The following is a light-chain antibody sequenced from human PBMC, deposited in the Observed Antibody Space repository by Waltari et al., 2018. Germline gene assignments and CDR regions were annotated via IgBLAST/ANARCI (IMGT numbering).Light chain of an antibody. CDR1: QTISSY. J-gene: IGKJ1*01. CDR2: TAS. Sequence: DIQMTQSPSSLSASVGDRVTITCRASQTISSYLNWYQPKPGKAPHLLIYTASSLQSGVPSRFSGSGSGTDFTLTISSLQPEDFATYYCQQSSSTPPWTFGQGTKVEIK. V-gene: IGKV1-39*01. CDR3: QQSSSTPPWT.